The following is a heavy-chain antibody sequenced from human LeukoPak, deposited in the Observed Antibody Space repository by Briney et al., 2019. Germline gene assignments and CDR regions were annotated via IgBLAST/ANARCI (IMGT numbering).Heavy chain of an antibody. V-gene: IGHV3-53*01. J-gene: IGHJ4*02. CDR2: IYSGGGT. Sequence: PGGSLRLSCTASGFTFSSYEMNWVRQAPGKGLEWVSVIYSGGGTYYADSVKGRFTISRDNSKNTLYLQMNSLRVEDTAVYYCAREGATTAFDYWGQGTLVTVSS. CDR3: AREGATTAFDY. D-gene: IGHD1-26*01. CDR1: GFTFSSYE.